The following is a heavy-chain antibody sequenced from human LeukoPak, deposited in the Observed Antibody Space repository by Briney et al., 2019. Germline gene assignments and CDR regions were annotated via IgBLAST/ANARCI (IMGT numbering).Heavy chain of an antibody. CDR3: ARDNWNYGSSMDV. CDR1: GGSISSYY. D-gene: IGHD1-7*01. Sequence: SETLSLTCTVSGGSISSYYWGWIRQPLGKGLEWIGYIYYSGSTNYNPSLKSRVTISVDTSKNQFSLKLSSVTAADTAVYYCARDNWNYGSSMDVWGQGTTVTVSS. V-gene: IGHV4-59*01. CDR2: IYYSGST. J-gene: IGHJ6*02.